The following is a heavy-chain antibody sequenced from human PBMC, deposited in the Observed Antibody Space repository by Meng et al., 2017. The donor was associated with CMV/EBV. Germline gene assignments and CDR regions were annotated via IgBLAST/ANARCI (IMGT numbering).Heavy chain of an antibody. D-gene: IGHD2-2*01. J-gene: IGHJ6*02. CDR2: IIPLFGTA. CDR1: GGTFSSYA. CDR3: ARYRFCSSITCHARGHYYNYGMDV. Sequence: SVKVSCKASGGTFSSYAISWVRQAPGQGLEWMRGIIPLFGTANYAQKFQGRVTITTDESTSTAYMELNSLRSEDTAVYHCARYRFCSSITCHARGHYYNYGMDVWGQGTTVTVSS. V-gene: IGHV1-69*05.